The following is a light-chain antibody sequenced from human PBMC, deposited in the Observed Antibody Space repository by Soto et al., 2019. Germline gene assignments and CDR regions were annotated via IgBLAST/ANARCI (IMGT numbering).Light chain of an antibody. CDR2: DNN. Sequence: QSVLTQPPSVSAAPGQKVTISCSGSSSNIGNNYVSWYQLLPGTAPKLLIYDNNKRPSANPDRFSGSKSGTSATLVIAGLQTGDEAYYYCGTWNSSLSAVFGGGTKLTVL. V-gene: IGLV1-51*01. CDR1: SSNIGNNY. J-gene: IGLJ2*01. CDR3: GTWNSSLSAV.